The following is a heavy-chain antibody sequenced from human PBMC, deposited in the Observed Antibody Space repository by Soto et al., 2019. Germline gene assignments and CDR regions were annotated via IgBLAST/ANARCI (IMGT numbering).Heavy chain of an antibody. V-gene: IGHV5-51*01. Sequence: GESLKISCKGSGYNFAGYWIAWVRQMPGKGLELMGIIYPSDSDTRYRPSFQGQVTTSADKSISSAYLQWSSLRASDTAMYYCARGGVSTRTFDYWGQGTPVTVSS. CDR2: IYPSDSDT. CDR3: ARGGVSTRTFDY. J-gene: IGHJ4*02. CDR1: GYNFAGYW. D-gene: IGHD3-3*01.